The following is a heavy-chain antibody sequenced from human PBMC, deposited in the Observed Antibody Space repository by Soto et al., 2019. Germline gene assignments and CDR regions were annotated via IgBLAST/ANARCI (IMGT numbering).Heavy chain of an antibody. CDR2: ISSTTNYI. CDR3: ARESEDLTSNFDY. J-gene: IGHJ4*02. V-gene: IGHV3-21*06. Sequence: LRLSCAASGFTFTRYSMNWARRAPGKGLEWVSSISSTTNYIYYGDSMKGRFTISRDNAKNSLYLEMNSLRAEDTAVYYCARESEDLTSNFDYWGQGTLVTVSS. CDR1: GFTFTRYS.